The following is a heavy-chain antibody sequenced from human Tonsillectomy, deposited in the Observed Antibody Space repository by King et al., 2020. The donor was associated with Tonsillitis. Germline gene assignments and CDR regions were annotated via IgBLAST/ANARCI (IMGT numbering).Heavy chain of an antibody. CDR2: IYYSGST. J-gene: IGHJ5*02. CDR1: GGSISSGGYY. Sequence: VPLQESGPGLVKPSQTLSLTCTVSGGSISSGGYYWSWIRQHPGKGLEWIGYIYYSGSTYYNPSLKSLVTISVDTSKNQFSLKLSSVTAADTAVYYCARANVIPYGSGNSGIWFDPWGPGTLVTVSS. CDR3: ARANVIPYGSGNSGIWFDP. V-gene: IGHV4-31*01. D-gene: IGHD3-10*01.